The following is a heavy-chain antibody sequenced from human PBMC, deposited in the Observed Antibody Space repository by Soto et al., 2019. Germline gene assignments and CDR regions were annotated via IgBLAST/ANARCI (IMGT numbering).Heavy chain of an antibody. V-gene: IGHV3-23*01. CDR2: VSGSGDST. CDR3: ATSNYGEGD. J-gene: IGHJ4*02. CDR1: GFTLSEYG. D-gene: IGHD3-10*01. Sequence: ELQVLESGGGLVQPGGSLRLTCAASGFTLSEYGTSWVRQAPGKGLEWVSFVSGSGDSTYYTDSVKGRFTISRDSSKNTVCLQMNSLRAEDTAVYYCATSNYGEGDWGQGTLVTVSS.